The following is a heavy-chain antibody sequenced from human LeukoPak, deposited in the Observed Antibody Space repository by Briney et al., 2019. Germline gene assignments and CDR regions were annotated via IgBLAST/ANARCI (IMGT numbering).Heavy chain of an antibody. J-gene: IGHJ4*02. CDR2: ISGDGGST. CDR1: GFTFDDYA. CDR3: ASSVSYYGSGRPNDY. V-gene: IGHV3-43*02. D-gene: IGHD3-10*01. Sequence: GGSLRLSCAASGFTFDDYAMHWVRQAPAKGLEWVSLISGDGGSTYYADSVKGRFTISRDNSKNSLYLQMNSLRTEDTALYYCASSVSYYGSGRPNDYWGQGTLVTVSS.